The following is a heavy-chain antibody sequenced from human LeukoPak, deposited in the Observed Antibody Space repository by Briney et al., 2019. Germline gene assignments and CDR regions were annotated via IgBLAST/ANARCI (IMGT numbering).Heavy chain of an antibody. CDR3: AKGGYDYVEVGYFDY. D-gene: IGHD5-12*01. Sequence: GGSLRLSCAASGFPFASYAMSWVRQTPGKGLEWVSHIIGSVASTFYADSVKGRFTISRDNTKNTLYPQMNSLRADDTAVYFCAKGGYDYVEVGYFDYWGQGTVVTVSS. V-gene: IGHV3-23*01. J-gene: IGHJ4*02. CDR1: GFPFASYA. CDR2: IIGSVAST.